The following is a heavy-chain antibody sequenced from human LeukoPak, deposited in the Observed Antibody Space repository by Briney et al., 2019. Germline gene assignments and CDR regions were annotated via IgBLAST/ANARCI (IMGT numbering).Heavy chain of an antibody. CDR3: AGHDPRGKAARLGYFDY. Sequence: SETLSLTCTVSGGSISGYYWTWIRQPPGKGLEWIGYIYYSGSTNYNPSLKSRVTMSVDTSKNQFSLKLSSVTAADTAVYYCAGHDPRGKAARLGYFDYWGQGTLVTVSS. V-gene: IGHV4-59*08. J-gene: IGHJ4*02. D-gene: IGHD6-6*01. CDR2: IYYSGST. CDR1: GGSISGYY.